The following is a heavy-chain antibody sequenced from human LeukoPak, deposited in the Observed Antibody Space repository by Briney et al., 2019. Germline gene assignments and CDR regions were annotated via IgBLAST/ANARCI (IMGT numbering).Heavy chain of an antibody. CDR2: IYNGGST. J-gene: IGHJ5*02. V-gene: IGHV3-53*01. Sequence: GGSLRRSCSASGFIAISDYRIQVGQPPARGVEWVSVIYNGGSTYYADSVTGRFTISRDNSKNMLYLEMNSLRAEDTVVYYCARHDWFDPWGQGTLVTVSS. CDR1: GFIAISDY. CDR3: ARHDWFDP. D-gene: IGHD3-3*01.